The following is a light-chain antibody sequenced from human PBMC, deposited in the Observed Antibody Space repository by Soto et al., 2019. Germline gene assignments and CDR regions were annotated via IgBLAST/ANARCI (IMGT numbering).Light chain of an antibody. Sequence: QSVVTQPASVSCSPGHSITISCTGTNDDVAYYDYVSWYQHHPGKAPKVIIYEVGHRPSGVSDRFSGSKSGNTASLTISGIQAEDEADYYCSSYTSNTDPFVFGTGTKVTVL. CDR1: NDDVAYYDY. V-gene: IGLV2-14*01. CDR2: EVG. J-gene: IGLJ1*01. CDR3: SSYTSNTDPFV.